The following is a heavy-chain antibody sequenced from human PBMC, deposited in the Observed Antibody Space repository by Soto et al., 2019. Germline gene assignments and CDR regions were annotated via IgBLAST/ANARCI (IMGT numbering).Heavy chain of an antibody. CDR1: GYSCISYG. V-gene: IGHV1-18*04. CDR3: ARDSKWLIINGNWFDS. D-gene: IGHD5-12*01. J-gene: IGHJ5*01. Sequence: ASVKVSCKFSGYSCISYGMTCVLQSPLQGLEWMGWISGSNGATNYAQRFQGRVTLTTDTYTNTAYMELRSLRLDDTAVYYCARDSKWLIINGNWFDSWGQGTLVTVSS. CDR2: ISGSNGAT.